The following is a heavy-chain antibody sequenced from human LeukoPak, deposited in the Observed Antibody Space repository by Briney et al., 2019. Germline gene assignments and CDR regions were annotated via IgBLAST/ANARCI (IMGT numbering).Heavy chain of an antibody. CDR3: AKQKGDAFDI. J-gene: IGHJ3*02. CDR1: GFTFSSYA. CDR2: ISYDGSNK. V-gene: IGHV3-30-3*02. Sequence: PGGSLRLSCAASGFTFSSYAMHWVRQAPGKGLEWVAVISYDGSNKYYADSVKGRFTISRDNSKNTLYLQMNSLRAEDTAVYYCAKQKGDAFDIWGQGTMVTVSS.